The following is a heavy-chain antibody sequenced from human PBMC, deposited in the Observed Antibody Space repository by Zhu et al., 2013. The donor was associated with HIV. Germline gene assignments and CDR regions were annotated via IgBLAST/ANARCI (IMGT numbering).Heavy chain of an antibody. CDR1: GGTFSSYA. V-gene: IGHV1-69*01. D-gene: IGHD2-2*01. Sequence: QVQLVQSGAEVKKPGSSVKVSCKASGGTFSSYAISWVRQAPGQGLEWMGGIIPIFGTANYAQKFQGRVTITADESTSTAYMELSSLRSEDTAVYYCARDRVDCSSTSCYVETRDYYGMDVVGPRDHGHRLL. CDR2: IIPIFGTA. CDR3: ARDRVDCSSTSCYVETRDYYGMDV. J-gene: IGHJ6*02.